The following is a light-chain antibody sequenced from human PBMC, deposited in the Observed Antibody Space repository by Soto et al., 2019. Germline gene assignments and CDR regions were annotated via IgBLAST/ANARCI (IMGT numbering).Light chain of an antibody. Sequence: QSVLTQPPSASGSPGQSVTISCTGTISDVGGYNYVSWYQQHPGKAPKRMIYEVSKRPSGVPDSFSGSKSGNTASLTVSGLQAEDEADYYCSSYAGSNTFVVFGGGTKLTVL. J-gene: IGLJ2*01. CDR3: SSYAGSNTFVV. V-gene: IGLV2-8*01. CDR1: ISDVGGYNY. CDR2: EVS.